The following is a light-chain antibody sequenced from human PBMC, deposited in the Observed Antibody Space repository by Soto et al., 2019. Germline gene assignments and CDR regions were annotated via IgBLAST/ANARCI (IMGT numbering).Light chain of an antibody. CDR2: DAS. V-gene: IGKV1-5*01. Sequence: DIQMTQSPSTLSASVGDRVTITCRASQSISTWLAWYQQKPGKAPELLIYDASTLESGVPSRFSGSGSGTEFTLTFSRLQPDDFATYYCQQYNSYSRFGQGTKLEVK. CDR1: QSISTW. CDR3: QQYNSYSR. J-gene: IGKJ2*01.